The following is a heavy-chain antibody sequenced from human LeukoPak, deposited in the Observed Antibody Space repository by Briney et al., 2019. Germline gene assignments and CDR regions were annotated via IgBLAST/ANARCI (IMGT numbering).Heavy chain of an antibody. Sequence: GGSLRLSCAASGFTFSNYAMSWVRQAPGKGLEWVSGISDSGGNTHYADSVRGRFTISRDNSKNTLYLQMNSLRAADAAVYYCARNSLGYCSGGSCYPSWYFDLWGRGTLVTVSS. CDR2: ISDSGGNT. CDR1: GFTFSNYA. CDR3: ARNSLGYCSGGSCYPSWYFDL. V-gene: IGHV3-23*01. D-gene: IGHD2-15*01. J-gene: IGHJ2*01.